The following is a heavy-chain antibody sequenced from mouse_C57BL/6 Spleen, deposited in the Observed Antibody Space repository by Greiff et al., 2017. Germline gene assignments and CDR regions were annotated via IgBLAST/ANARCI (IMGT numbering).Heavy chain of an antibody. J-gene: IGHJ3*01. Sequence: VQLQQSGPELVKPGASVKISCKASGYAFSSSWMNWVKQRPGKGLEWIGRIYPGDGDTNYNGKFKGKATLTADKSSITAYMQLSSLTSEDSAVYFCAREDYGSSFFAYWGQGTLVTVSA. V-gene: IGHV1-82*01. CDR2: IYPGDGDT. CDR3: AREDYGSSFFAY. CDR1: GYAFSSSW. D-gene: IGHD1-1*01.